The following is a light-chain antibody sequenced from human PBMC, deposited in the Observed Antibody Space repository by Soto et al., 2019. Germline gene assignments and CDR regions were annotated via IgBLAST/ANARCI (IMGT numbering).Light chain of an antibody. Sequence: DIQMTQSPSSRSSSLRDRVTMTCGASQSISSYLNWYQQKPGKAPKLLGHAASSLQSGVPSRFSVSGSGTDFTLTISRLKNEDFATYYGQQRYSPTLTFGGGTKVDIK. J-gene: IGKJ4*01. CDR3: QQRYSPTLT. V-gene: IGKV1-39*01. CDR1: QSISSY. CDR2: AAS.